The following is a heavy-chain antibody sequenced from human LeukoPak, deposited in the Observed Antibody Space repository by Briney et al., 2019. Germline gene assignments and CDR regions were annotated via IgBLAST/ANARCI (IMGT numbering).Heavy chain of an antibody. D-gene: IGHD5-12*01. CDR2: IGISSGNT. V-gene: IGHV3-48*01. J-gene: IGHJ4*01. CDR1: GFNFIDYS. CDR3: ARNRRYDFVN. Sequence: GGSLRLSCAASGFNFIDYSMNWVRQAPGKGLEWISYIGISSGNTKNADSVKAGFTISRDKARNSLNLQLTSLQVEDTAVYYVARNRRYDFVNCCHQTIVTAAS.